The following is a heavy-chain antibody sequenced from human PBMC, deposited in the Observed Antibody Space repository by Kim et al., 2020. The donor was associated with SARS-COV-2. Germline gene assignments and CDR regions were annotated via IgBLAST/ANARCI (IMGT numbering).Heavy chain of an antibody. J-gene: IGHJ4*02. D-gene: IGHD6-13*01. CDR3: ASFAAAAPDY. V-gene: IGHV5-51*01. CDR2: T. Sequence: TRYSPSFQGQVTISADKSISTAYLQWSSLKASDTAMYYCASFAAAAPDYWGQGTLVTVSS.